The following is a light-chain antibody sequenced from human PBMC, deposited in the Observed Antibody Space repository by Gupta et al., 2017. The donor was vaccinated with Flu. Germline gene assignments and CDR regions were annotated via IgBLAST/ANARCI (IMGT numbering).Light chain of an antibody. Sequence: EIVLTQSPATLSLSPGERATLSCRASMSVSSYLAWYQQKPGQAPRLLIYDASNRATGIPARFSGSGSGPDVTLTISSLEPEDFAVYYCQQRSNWPPTFGQGTKVEIK. CDR3: QQRSNWPPT. V-gene: IGKV3-11*01. CDR2: DAS. J-gene: IGKJ1*01. CDR1: MSVSSY.